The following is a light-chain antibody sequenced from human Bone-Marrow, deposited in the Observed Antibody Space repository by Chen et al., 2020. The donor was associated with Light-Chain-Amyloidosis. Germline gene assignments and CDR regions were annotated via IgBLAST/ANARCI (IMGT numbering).Light chain of an antibody. CDR3: QQSYSTPLT. Sequence: DVQMKQSPSSLSASVGDRVTLTCRASQSISGYLTWYQQKPGKAPKVLIYAASSLQSGVPSRFICTGSGTDFTLTSSILLPEDFATYYCQQSYSTPLTFGVGTKVEIK. CDR2: AAS. V-gene: IGKV1-39*01. CDR1: QSISGY. J-gene: IGKJ4*01.